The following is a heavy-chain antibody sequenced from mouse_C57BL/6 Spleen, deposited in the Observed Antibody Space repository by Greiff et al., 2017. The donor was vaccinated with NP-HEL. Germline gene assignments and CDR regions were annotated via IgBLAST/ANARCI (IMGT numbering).Heavy chain of an antibody. J-gene: IGHJ4*01. CDR3: ARSEVLQYSMDY. CDR1: GYAFSSSW. Sequence: VQLQQSGPELVKPGASVKISCKASGYAFSSSWMNWVKQRPGKGLEWIGRIYPGDGDTNYNGKFKGKATLTADKSSSTAYMQLSSLTSEDSAVSFCARSEVLQYSMDYWGQGTSVTVSS. CDR2: IYPGDGDT. V-gene: IGHV1-82*01.